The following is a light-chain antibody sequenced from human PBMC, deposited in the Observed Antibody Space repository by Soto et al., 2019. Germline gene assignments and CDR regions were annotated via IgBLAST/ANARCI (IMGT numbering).Light chain of an antibody. J-gene: IGLJ1*01. CDR2: EVT. CDR3: TSFTSTSSLYV. Sequence: QSVLTQPASVSGSLGQSITISCTGTGSDIAGYNYISWYQQLPGKAPKLMIYEVTIRPSGISHRFSGSKSGNTASLTIPGLQAEDEADYFCTSFTSTSSLYVFGTGTKLTVL. CDR1: GSDIAGYNY. V-gene: IGLV2-14*01.